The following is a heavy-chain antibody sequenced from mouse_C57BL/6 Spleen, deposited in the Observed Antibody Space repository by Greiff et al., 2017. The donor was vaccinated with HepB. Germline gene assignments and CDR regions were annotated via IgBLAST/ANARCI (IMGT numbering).Heavy chain of an antibody. CDR1: GYSFTSYY. J-gene: IGHJ3*01. CDR2: IYPGSGNT. D-gene: IGHD2-4*01. CDR3: ARTYYDYDGGAWFAY. V-gene: IGHV1-66*01. Sequence: VHLVESGPELVKPGASVKISCKASGYSFTSYYIHWVKQRPGQGLEWIGWIYPGSGNTKYNEKFKGKATLTADTSSSTAYMQLSSLTSEDSAVYYCARTYYDYDGGAWFAYWGQGTLVTVSA.